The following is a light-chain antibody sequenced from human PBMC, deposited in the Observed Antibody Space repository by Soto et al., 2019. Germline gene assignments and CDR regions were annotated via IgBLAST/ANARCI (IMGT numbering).Light chain of an antibody. CDR3: QLYGNSPLYT. CDR2: GAS. Sequence: IVLTQSPGTLSLSPGERATLSCRAGQTVSSSYLAWYQQIRGQAPRLLIYGASSRATGIPDRFSGSGSGTDFTLTISRLEPEDFAIYYCQLYGNSPLYTFGQGTQLEIK. CDR1: QTVSSSY. V-gene: IGKV3-20*01. J-gene: IGKJ2*01.